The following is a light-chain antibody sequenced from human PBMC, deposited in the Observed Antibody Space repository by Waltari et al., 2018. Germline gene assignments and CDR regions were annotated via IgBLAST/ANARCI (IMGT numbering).Light chain of an antibody. J-gene: IGLJ3*02. V-gene: IGLV4-69*01. CDR1: SGHSTNI. CDR3: KSGAHGTWV. CDR2: VKSDGTP. Sequence: QLVLTQSPSASASLGASAKPTCTLTSGHSTNIIAWHQQQPEKGPRYLMKVKSDGTPSKWDQLLYRLSGSRDCAEPYLSSGSLSAADEADSFCKSGAHGTWVFCGGTKLTVL.